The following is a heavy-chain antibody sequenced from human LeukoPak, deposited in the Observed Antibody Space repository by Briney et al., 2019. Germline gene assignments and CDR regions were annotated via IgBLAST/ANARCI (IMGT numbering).Heavy chain of an antibody. J-gene: IGHJ6*02. CDR3: AKGFSWYGYGMDV. Sequence: GGSLRLSCAASGFTFSSYAMSWVRQAPGKGLEWVSAISGSGGSTYYADSVKGRFTISRDNSKNTLYQQMNSLRAEDTAVYYCAKGFSWYGYGMDVWGLGTTVTVSS. CDR1: GFTFSSYA. V-gene: IGHV3-23*01. D-gene: IGHD6-13*01. CDR2: ISGSGGST.